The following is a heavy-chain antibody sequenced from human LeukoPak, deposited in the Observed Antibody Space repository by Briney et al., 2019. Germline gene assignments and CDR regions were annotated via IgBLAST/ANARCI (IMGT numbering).Heavy chain of an antibody. J-gene: IGHJ3*02. D-gene: IGHD2-2*02. CDR1: GFTFSSYT. CDR3: ASEYCTSTSCSTLGPDDAFDI. CDR2: IGSSGSYR. V-gene: IGHV3-21*01. Sequence: GGSLRLSCAASGFTFSSYTMNWVRQAPGKGLEWVSSIGSSGSYRYYADSVRGRFTLSRDNAKNSLYLQMHSLGAEDTAVYYCASEYCTSTSCSTLGPDDAFDIWGQGTMVTVSS.